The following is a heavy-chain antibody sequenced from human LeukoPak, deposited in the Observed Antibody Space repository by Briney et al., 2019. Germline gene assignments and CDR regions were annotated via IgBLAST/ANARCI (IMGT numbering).Heavy chain of an antibody. D-gene: IGHD2-2*01. J-gene: IGHJ1*01. CDR1: GYTFTGYY. CDR3: ARDPRYCSSTSCYLAEYFQH. Sequence: ASVKVSCKASGYTFTGYYMHWVRQAPGQGGEWMGWINPNSGGTNYAQKFQGRVTMTRDTSISTAYMELSRLRSDDTAVYYCARDPRYCSSTSCYLAEYFQHWGQGTLVTVSS. V-gene: IGHV1-2*02. CDR2: INPNSGGT.